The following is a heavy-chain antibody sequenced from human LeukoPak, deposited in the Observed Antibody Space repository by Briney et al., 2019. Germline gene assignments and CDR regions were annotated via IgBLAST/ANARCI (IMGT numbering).Heavy chain of an antibody. J-gene: IGHJ4*02. CDR1: GFSFSTYA. V-gene: IGHV3-23*01. CDR2: ISGSGDNT. Sequence: GGSLRLSCATSGFSFSTYAMSWVRQAPGKGLEWVSTISGSGDNTYYADSLKGRFTISRDSSKNTLYLQMNSLRAEDTAVYYCAKQTRTTTAPDYWGQGTLVTVSS. D-gene: IGHD1-1*01. CDR3: AKQTRTTTAPDY.